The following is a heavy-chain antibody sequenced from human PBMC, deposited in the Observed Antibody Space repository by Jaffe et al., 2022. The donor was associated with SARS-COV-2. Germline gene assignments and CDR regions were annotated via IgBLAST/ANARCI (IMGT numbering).Heavy chain of an antibody. CDR1: GFTFAAYG. V-gene: IGHV3-23*04. CDR2: ISNGGDT. CDR3: AKTRNWFDS. J-gene: IGHJ5*01. Sequence: DERLVESGGALVQPGGSLRLSCVASGFTFAAYGMSWVRQAPGKGLEWVSTISNGGDTYFLGSVKGRFSISRDDSKNILYLQMNRLTVEDTAIYYCAKTRNWFDSWGQGTLVTVSS.